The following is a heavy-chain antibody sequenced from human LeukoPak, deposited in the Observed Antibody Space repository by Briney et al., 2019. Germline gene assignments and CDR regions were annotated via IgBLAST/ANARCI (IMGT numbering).Heavy chain of an antibody. Sequence: SETLSLTYAVYGGSFSGYYWSWIRQPPGKGLEWIGEINHSGSTNYNPSLKSRVTISVDTSKNQFSLKLSSVTAADTAVYYCARDGAAGPPFYFDYWGQGTLVTVSS. CDR1: GGSFSGYY. J-gene: IGHJ4*02. CDR3: ARDGAAGPPFYFDY. V-gene: IGHV4-34*01. CDR2: INHSGST. D-gene: IGHD6-13*01.